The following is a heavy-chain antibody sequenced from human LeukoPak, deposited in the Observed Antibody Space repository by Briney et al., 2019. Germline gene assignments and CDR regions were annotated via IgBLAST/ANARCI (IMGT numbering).Heavy chain of an antibody. V-gene: IGHV3-30*18. D-gene: IGHD2-2*02. CDR1: GFTFSSYG. Sequence: PGGSLRLSCAASGFTFSSYGMHWVRQAPGKGLEWVAVISYDGSNKYYADSVKGRFTISRDNSKNTLYLQMNSLRAEDTAVYYCAKDWECSSTSCYTGEETDYWGQGTLVTVSS. J-gene: IGHJ4*02. CDR3: AKDWECSSTSCYTGEETDY. CDR2: ISYDGSNK.